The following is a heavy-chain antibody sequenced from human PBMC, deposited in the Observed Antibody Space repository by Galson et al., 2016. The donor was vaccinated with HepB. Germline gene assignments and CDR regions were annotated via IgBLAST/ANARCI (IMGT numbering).Heavy chain of an antibody. D-gene: IGHD3-9*01. Sequence: QSGAEVKKPGESLRISCKGSGNTFTTYWINWVRQMPGKGLEWMGRIDPSDSYTNYSPSFQGHVIISVDKSISTAYLQWSSLKASDTAMYYCASSYYDILTGYPPWGQGTLVTVSS. J-gene: IGHJ4*02. CDR2: IDPSDSYT. V-gene: IGHV5-10-1*01. CDR3: ASSYYDILTGYPP. CDR1: GNTFTTYW.